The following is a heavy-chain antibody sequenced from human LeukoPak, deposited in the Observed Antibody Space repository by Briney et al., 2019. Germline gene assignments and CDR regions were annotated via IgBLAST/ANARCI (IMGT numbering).Heavy chain of an antibody. V-gene: IGHV4-39*07. CDR1: GGSISSSSYY. D-gene: IGHD7-27*01. CDR2: IYYSGST. Sequence: SETLSLTCTVSGGSISSSSYYWGWIRQPPGKGLEWIGSIYYSGSTYYNPSLKSRVTISVDTSMNQFSLKLSSVTAADTAVYYCARAPFRRLGTPNFDYWGQGTLVTVSS. CDR3: ARAPFRRLGTPNFDY. J-gene: IGHJ4*02.